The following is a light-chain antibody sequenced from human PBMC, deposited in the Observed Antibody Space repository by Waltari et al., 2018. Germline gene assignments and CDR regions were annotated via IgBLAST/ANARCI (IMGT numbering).Light chain of an antibody. CDR1: QTVLYSSNNKDH. J-gene: IGKJ1*01. CDR3: QQYYSTPQT. V-gene: IGKV4-1*01. CDR2: WAS. Sequence: DIVMTQSPDSLAVSLGERATINCNSSQTVLYSSNNKDHLAWYQHKPGQPPRLLFYWASTRESGVPDRFSGSGSGTDFTLTISSLQAEDVAVYYCQQYYSTPQTFGQGTKVEIK.